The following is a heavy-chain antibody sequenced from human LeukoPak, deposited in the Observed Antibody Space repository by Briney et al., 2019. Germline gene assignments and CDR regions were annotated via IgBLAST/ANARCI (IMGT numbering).Heavy chain of an antibody. Sequence: GGTLRLSCAASGFTFSSYGMSWVRQAPGKGLEWVSYISSSSSTIYYADSVKGRFTISRDNAKNSLYLQMNSLRAEDTAVYYCARDNYDFWSGTSDNYYYYMDVWGKGTTVTVSS. D-gene: IGHD3-3*01. CDR2: ISSSSSTI. V-gene: IGHV3-48*01. CDR3: ARDNYDFWSGTSDNYYYYMDV. J-gene: IGHJ6*03. CDR1: GFTFSSYG.